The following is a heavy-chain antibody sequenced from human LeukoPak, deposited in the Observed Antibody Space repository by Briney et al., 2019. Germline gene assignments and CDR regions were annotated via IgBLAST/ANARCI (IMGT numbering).Heavy chain of an antibody. D-gene: IGHD3-10*01. CDR1: GYSISSGYY. Sequence: SETLSLTCAVSGYSISSGYYWGWIRRPPGKGLEWIGSIYHSGSTYYNPSLKSRVTISVDTSKNQFSLKLSSVTAADTAVYYCARHYGSGSYYTLNWFDPWGQGTLVTVSS. CDR2: IYHSGST. CDR3: ARHYGSGSYYTLNWFDP. J-gene: IGHJ5*02. V-gene: IGHV4-38-2*01.